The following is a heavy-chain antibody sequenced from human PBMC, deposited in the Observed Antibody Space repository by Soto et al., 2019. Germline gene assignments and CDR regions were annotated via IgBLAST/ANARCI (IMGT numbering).Heavy chain of an antibody. CDR2: ISSSSSYT. CDR3: AREFYDFWSGYFSVYYGMDV. CDR1: GFTFSDYY. V-gene: IGHV3-11*06. D-gene: IGHD3-3*01. Sequence: SCAASGFTFSDYYMSWIRQAPGKGLEWVSYISSSSSYTNYADSVKGRFTISRDNAKNSLYLQMNSLRAEDTAVYYCAREFYDFWSGYFSVYYGMDVWGQGTTVTVSS. J-gene: IGHJ6*02.